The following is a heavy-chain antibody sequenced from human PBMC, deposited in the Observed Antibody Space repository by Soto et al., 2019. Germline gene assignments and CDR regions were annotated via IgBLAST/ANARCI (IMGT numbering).Heavy chain of an antibody. J-gene: IGHJ4*02. D-gene: IGHD6-6*01. CDR1: GGSISSYY. Sequence: SETLSLTCTVSGGSISSYYWSWIRQPPGKGLEWIGYIYYSGSTNYNPSLKSRVTISVDTSKNQFSLKRSSVTAADTAVYYCARGPSIAARGAGTSFDYWGQGTLVTVSS. CDR3: ARGPSIAARGAGTSFDY. V-gene: IGHV4-59*01. CDR2: IYYSGST.